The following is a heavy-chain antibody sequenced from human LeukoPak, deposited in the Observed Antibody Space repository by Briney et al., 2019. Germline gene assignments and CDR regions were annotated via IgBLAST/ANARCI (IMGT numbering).Heavy chain of an antibody. Sequence: ALVKVSCKASGYTFTSYGISWVRQAAGQGLEWMGWISAYNGNTNYAQKLQGRVTMTTDTSTSTAYMDLRSLRSDDTAVYYCARGNRFYYYYYMDVWGKGTTVTVSS. CDR1: GYTFTSYG. CDR3: ARGNRFYYYYYMDV. J-gene: IGHJ6*03. D-gene: IGHD3-16*02. CDR2: ISAYNGNT. V-gene: IGHV1-18*01.